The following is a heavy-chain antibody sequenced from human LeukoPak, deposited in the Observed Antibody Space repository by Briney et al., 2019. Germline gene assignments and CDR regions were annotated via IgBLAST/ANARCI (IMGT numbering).Heavy chain of an antibody. CDR1: GFTVSSNC. V-gene: IGHV3-66*01. J-gene: IGHJ4*02. Sequence: GGSLRLSCAASGFTVSSNCMSWVRQAPGKGLEWVSVIYSGGSTYYADSVKGRFTISRDNSKNTLYLQMNSLRAEDTAVYYCARARTMMYGLAYFDYWGQGTLVTVSS. CDR2: IYSGGST. CDR3: ARARTMMYGLAYFDY. D-gene: IGHD3-22*01.